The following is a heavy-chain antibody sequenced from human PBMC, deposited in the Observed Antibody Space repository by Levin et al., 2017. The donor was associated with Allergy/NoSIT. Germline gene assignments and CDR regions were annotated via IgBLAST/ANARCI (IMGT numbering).Heavy chain of an antibody. CDR1: GFTFSSYW. J-gene: IGHJ3*02. D-gene: IGHD6-19*01. CDR3: ARGYSSGWYALDAFDI. V-gene: IGHV3-7*04. CDR2: IKQDGSEK. Sequence: GESLKISCAASGFTFSSYWMSWVRQAPGKGLEWVANIKQDGSEKYYVDSVKGRFTISRDNAKNSLYLQMNSLRAEDTAVYYCARGYSSGWYALDAFDIWGQGTMVTVSS.